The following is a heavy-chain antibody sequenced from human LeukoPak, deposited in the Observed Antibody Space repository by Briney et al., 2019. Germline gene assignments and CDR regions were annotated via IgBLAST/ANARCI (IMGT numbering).Heavy chain of an antibody. D-gene: IGHD3-22*01. Sequence: KTGGSLRLSCAASGFTFSDYYMSWIRQAPGKGLEWVSYLSRSGSTIKYADSVKGRFTISRDNAKNSLYLQMNSLRAEDTAVYYCARASVNCYDSSGYWAFDYWGQGTLVTVSS. CDR3: ARASVNCYDSSGYWAFDY. J-gene: IGHJ4*02. CDR2: LSRSGSTI. CDR1: GFTFSDYY. V-gene: IGHV3-11*04.